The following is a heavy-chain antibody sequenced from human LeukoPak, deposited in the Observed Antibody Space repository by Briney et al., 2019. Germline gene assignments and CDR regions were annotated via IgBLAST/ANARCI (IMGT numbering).Heavy chain of an antibody. CDR3: ARNNDMHV. D-gene: IGHD1/OR15-1a*01. J-gene: IGHJ6*02. Sequence: PGSSLRLSCAASGFILSNHWMTWVRQAPGKGPEWVANMNKDGSEKYYVHSVEGRFTISRDTAKNSLYLQSNNLRAEDTALYYCARNNDMHVWGQGTTVIVSS. CDR1: GFILSNHW. CDR2: MNKDGSEK. V-gene: IGHV3-7*03.